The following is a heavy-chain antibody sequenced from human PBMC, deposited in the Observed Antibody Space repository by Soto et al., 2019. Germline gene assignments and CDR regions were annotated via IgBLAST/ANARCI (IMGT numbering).Heavy chain of an antibody. CDR1: GGSISSCCNY. Sequence: SETLSLTCTVSGGSISSCCNYWGWVRQPPGKGLEWIGSIHNSGSTSYNPSLKSRVTISVDTPKNQFSLNLTSVTAADTAVYYCTRGLSSPPATGIWGQGTLVPVSS. D-gene: IGHD6-6*01. CDR2: IHNSGST. V-gene: IGHV4-39*01. CDR3: TRGLSSPPATGI. J-gene: IGHJ4*02.